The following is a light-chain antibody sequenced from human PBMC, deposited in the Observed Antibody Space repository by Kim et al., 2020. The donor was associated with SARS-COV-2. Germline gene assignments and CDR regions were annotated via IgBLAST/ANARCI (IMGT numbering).Light chain of an antibody. CDR1: NNGSKR. Sequence: AQGKTARINCGGNNNGSKRVHWYQQKPGQAPVLVIYYDSNRPSGIPERFSGSNSGNTATLTISRVEAGDEADYYCQVWDSSSDHRFGGGTQLTVL. V-gene: IGLV3-21*04. J-gene: IGLJ2*01. CDR2: YDS. CDR3: QVWDSSSDHR.